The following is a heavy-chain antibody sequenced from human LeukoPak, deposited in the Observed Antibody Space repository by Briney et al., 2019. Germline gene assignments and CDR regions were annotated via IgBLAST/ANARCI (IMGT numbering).Heavy chain of an antibody. J-gene: IGHJ4*02. CDR2: IYYSGST. CDR3: ARDQVRVTGTTFGY. D-gene: IGHD1-20*01. Sequence: SETLSLTCTVSGGSISSYYWSWIRQPPGKGLEWIGYIYYSGSTNYNPSLKSRVTISVDTSKNQFSLKLSSVTAADTAVYYCARDQVRVTGTTFGYWGQGTLVTVSS. V-gene: IGHV4-59*01. CDR1: GGSISSYY.